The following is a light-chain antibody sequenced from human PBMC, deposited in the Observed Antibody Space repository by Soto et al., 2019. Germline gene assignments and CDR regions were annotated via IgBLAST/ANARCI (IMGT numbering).Light chain of an antibody. CDR2: DAS. CDR1: QSVSGN. V-gene: IGKV3-11*01. CDR3: QQRSNWPYLT. Sequence: IVLTQSPDTLSLSPGERATLSCRASQSVSGNLSWYQQKPGQAPRLLIYDASNRAYGVPARFRGSGSGTTFTHTIASLEPYDFAVYYCQQRSNWPYLTFAGGTRV. J-gene: IGKJ4*01.